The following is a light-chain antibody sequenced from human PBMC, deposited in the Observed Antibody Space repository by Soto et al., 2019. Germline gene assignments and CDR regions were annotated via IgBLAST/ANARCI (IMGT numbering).Light chain of an antibody. CDR3: SSCAYTRGTTLVV. Sequence: QSALTQPASVSGSPGQSITISCTGTSSDVGDYNCVSWYQQYPGKAPKVMIFEVTKRPSGVSNRFSGSKSGNTASLTISGLQAEDEADYYCSSCAYTRGTTLVVFGGGTKLTVL. CDR2: EVT. V-gene: IGLV2-14*01. CDR1: SSDVGDYNC. J-gene: IGLJ2*01.